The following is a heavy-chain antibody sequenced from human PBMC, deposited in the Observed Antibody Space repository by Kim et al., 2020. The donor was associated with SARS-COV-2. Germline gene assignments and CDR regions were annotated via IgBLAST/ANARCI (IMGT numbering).Heavy chain of an antibody. J-gene: IGHJ4*02. CDR2: ISSSSSYI. D-gene: IGHD6-13*01. V-gene: IGHV3-21*01. Sequence: GGSLRLSCAASGFTFSSYSMNWVRQAPGKGLEWVSSISSSSSYIYYADSVKGRFTISRDNAKNSLYLQMNSLRAEDTAVYYCASAAGEQQLVPWDDYWGQGTLVTVSS. CDR3: ASAAGEQQLVPWDDY. CDR1: GFTFSSYS.